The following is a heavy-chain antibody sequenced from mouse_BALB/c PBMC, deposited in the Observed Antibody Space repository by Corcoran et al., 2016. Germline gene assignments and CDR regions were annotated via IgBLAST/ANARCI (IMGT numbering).Heavy chain of an antibody. CDR2: INPYNGGT. D-gene: IGHD2-2*01. V-gene: IGHV1-18*01. J-gene: IGHJ1*01. CDR1: GYSFTGYT. Sequence: EVQLQQSGTELVKPGASMKISCKASGYSFTGYTMNWVNQSHGKNLEWIGLINPYNGGTSYNQKFKGKATLTVDKSSSTAYMELLSLTSEDSAVYYWARGGFYGYDVGWYFDVWGAGTTVTVSS. CDR3: ARGGFYGYDVGWYFDV.